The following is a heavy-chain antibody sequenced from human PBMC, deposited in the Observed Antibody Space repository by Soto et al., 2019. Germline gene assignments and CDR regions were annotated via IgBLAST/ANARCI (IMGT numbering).Heavy chain of an antibody. D-gene: IGHD2-15*01. CDR3: ARGTILAYYYYGMDV. CDR2: ISAYNGNR. V-gene: IGHV1-18*01. Sequence: ASVKVSCKASGYSFTSKGISWVRQAPGQGLEWMGWISAYNGNRNYAQKFQGRVTMTTDTSTSTAYMELRSLRSDDTAVYYCARGTILAYYYYGMDVWGQGTTVTVSS. J-gene: IGHJ6*02. CDR1: GYSFTSKG.